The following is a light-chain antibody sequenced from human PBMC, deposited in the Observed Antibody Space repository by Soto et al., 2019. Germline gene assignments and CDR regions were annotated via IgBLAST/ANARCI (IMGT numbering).Light chain of an antibody. J-gene: IGKJ4*01. CDR1: QSVTWY. Sequence: EIVLTQSPATLSLSPGERATLSCRASQSVTWYLAWYQQKPGQAPRLLIYDATNRATGIPARFSGSGSETDFTLTISSLEPEDFAVYYCQQRTNWLTFGGGTRVEI. CDR2: DAT. CDR3: QQRTNWLT. V-gene: IGKV3-11*01.